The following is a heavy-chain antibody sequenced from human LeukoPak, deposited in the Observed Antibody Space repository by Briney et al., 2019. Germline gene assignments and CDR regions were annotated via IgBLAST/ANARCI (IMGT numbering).Heavy chain of an antibody. CDR3: ARDGIATNDY. D-gene: IGHD5-24*01. Sequence: PGGSLRLSCAASGFTFSSYVMHWVRQAPGKGLEYVSTIDGNGGSTFYANSVKGRFTISRDNSKNTLNLQMGSLRAEDMAVYYCARDGIATNDYWGQGILVTVSS. J-gene: IGHJ4*02. CDR2: IDGNGGST. V-gene: IGHV3-64*01. CDR1: GFTFSSYV.